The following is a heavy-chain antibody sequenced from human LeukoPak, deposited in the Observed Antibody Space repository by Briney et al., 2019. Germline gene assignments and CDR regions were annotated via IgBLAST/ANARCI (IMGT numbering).Heavy chain of an antibody. CDR3: AKREDYYGSGSYYNAASDY. CDR2: ISCSGGST. V-gene: IGHV3-23*01. CDR1: GFTFSSYA. J-gene: IGHJ4*02. D-gene: IGHD3-10*01. Sequence: PGGSLRLSCAASGFTFSSYAMSWVRQAPGKGLEWVSAISCSGGSTYYADSVKGRFTISRDNSKNTLYLQMNSLRAEDTAVYYCAKREDYYGSGSYYNAASDYWGQGTLVTVSS.